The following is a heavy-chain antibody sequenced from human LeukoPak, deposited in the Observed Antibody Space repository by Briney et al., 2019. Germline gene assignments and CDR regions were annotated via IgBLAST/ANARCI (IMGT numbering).Heavy chain of an antibody. CDR3: ARDPQQREQQLSLRGFDP. CDR1: GYTFTSYG. D-gene: IGHD6-13*01. CDR2: ISAYNGNT. Sequence: ASVKVSCKASGYTFTSYGISWVRQAPGQGLEWMGWISAYNGNTNYAQKLQGRVTMTTDTSTSTAYMELRSLRSDDTAVYYCARDPQQREQQLSLRGFDPWGQGTLVTVSS. V-gene: IGHV1-18*01. J-gene: IGHJ5*02.